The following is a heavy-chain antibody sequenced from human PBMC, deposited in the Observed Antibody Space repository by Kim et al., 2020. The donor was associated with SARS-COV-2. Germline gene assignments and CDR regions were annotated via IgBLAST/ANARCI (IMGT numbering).Heavy chain of an antibody. CDR1: GFTFSSYE. CDR2: ISSSGSNI. Sequence: GGSLRLSCAASGFTFSSYEMNWVRQAPGKGLEWVSYISSSGSNIYYADSVKGRFTISRDNAKNALYLQMNSLRAEDTAVYYCATGAQSPYCSGGSCYFRDQEKLGWGQGTLVTVSS. J-gene: IGHJ4*02. D-gene: IGHD2-15*01. CDR3: ATGAQSPYCSGGSCYFRDQEKLG. V-gene: IGHV3-48*03.